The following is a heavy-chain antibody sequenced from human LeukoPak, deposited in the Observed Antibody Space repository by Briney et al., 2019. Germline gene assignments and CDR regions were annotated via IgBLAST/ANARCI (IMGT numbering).Heavy chain of an antibody. V-gene: IGHV1-69*05. CDR3: ATFGSSIAARLYRRGEVPSYYYMDV. CDR2: IIPIFGTA. Sequence: GASVKVSCKASGGTFSSYAISWVRQAPGQGLEWMGGIIPIFGTANYAQKFQGRVTITTDESTSTAYMELSSLRSEDTAVYYCATFGSSIAARLYRRGEVPSYYYMDVWGKGTTVTVSS. D-gene: IGHD6-6*01. CDR1: GGTFSSYA. J-gene: IGHJ6*03.